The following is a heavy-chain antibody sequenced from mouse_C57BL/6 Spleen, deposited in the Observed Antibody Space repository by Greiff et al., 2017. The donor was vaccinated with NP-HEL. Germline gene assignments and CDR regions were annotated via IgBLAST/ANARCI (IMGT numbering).Heavy chain of an antibody. CDR2: ISDGGSYT. J-gene: IGHJ3*01. CDR1: GFTFSSYA. V-gene: IGHV5-4*03. Sequence: DVKLVESGGGLVKPGGSLKLSCAASGFTFSSYAMSWVRQTPEKRLEWVATISDGGSYTYYPDNVKGRFTISRDNAKNNLYLQMSHLKSEDTAMYYCARGGIYYGSSYGFAYWGQGTLVTVSA. CDR3: ARGGIYYGSSYGFAY. D-gene: IGHD1-1*01.